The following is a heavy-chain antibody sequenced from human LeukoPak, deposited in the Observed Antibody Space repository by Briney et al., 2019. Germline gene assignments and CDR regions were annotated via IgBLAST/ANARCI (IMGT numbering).Heavy chain of an antibody. CDR3: ARSTLHRGAFDI. CDR2: INSSSSYI. J-gene: IGHJ3*02. V-gene: IGHV3-21*01. CDR1: GFTFSSYS. D-gene: IGHD5/OR15-5a*01. Sequence: PGGSLRLSCAASGFTFSSYSMNWVRQAPGKGLEWVSSINSSSSYIYYADSVKGRFTISRDNAKNSLYLQMNSLRAEDTAVYYCARSTLHRGAFDIWGQGTMVTVSS.